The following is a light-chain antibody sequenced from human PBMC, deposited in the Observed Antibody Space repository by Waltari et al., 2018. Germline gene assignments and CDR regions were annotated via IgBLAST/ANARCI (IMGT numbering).Light chain of an antibody. CDR2: AVS. CDR3: SSYAGSSKGV. V-gene: IGLV2-23*02. CDR1: SSDVGNHNR. J-gene: IGLJ2*01. Sequence: QSALTQPASVSGSPGPSITISCTGTSSDVGNHNRVSWYQQHPGKAPKRMIYAVSKRPSGVSDRFSGSKSGDMASLTISGLQPEDEAEYFCSSYAGSSKGVFGGGTKVTVL.